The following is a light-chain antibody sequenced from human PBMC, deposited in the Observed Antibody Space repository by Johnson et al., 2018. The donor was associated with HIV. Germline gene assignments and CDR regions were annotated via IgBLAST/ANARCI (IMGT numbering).Light chain of an antibody. CDR3: GTWDSSLSAHNYV. J-gene: IGLJ1*01. Sequence: QSVLTQPPSVSAAPGQKVTISCSGSSSNIGNNYVSWYQQLPGTAPKLLIYDNNKRPSGIPDRFSGSKSGTSATLGITGLQTGAEADYYCGTWDSSLSAHNYVFGTGTEVTVL. CDR1: SSNIGNNY. CDR2: DNN. V-gene: IGLV1-51*01.